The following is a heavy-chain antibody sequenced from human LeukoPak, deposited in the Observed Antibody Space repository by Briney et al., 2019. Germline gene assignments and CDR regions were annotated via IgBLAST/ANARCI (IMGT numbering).Heavy chain of an antibody. J-gene: IGHJ5*02. CDR3: ARAGDCGGDCYMSRFDP. D-gene: IGHD2-21*02. CDR2: IYYSGST. Sequence: SETLSLTCTVSGGSISSYYWSWIRQPPGKGREWIGYIYYSGSTNYNPSLKSRVTISVDTSKNQFSLKLSSVTAADTAVYYCARAGDCGGDCYMSRFDPWGQGTLVTVSS. V-gene: IGHV4-59*01. CDR1: GGSISSYY.